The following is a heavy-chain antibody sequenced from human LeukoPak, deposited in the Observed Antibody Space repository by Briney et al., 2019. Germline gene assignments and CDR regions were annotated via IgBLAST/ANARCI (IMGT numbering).Heavy chain of an antibody. V-gene: IGHV3-53*01. Sequence: GGSLILSCAASGFTVSSNYMSWVRQAPGKGLEGVTVIYSGGSTYYADSVKGRFTISRDNSKNTLYLQMNSLRAEDTAVYYCARGQPYYYDSSGYSLDYWGQGTLVTVSS. CDR2: IYSGGST. J-gene: IGHJ4*02. CDR1: GFTVSSNY. D-gene: IGHD3-22*01. CDR3: ARGQPYYYDSSGYSLDY.